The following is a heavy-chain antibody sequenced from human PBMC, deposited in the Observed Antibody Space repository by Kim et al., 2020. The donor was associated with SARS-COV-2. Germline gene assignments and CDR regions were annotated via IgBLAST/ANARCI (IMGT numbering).Heavy chain of an antibody. J-gene: IGHJ6*02. CDR2: INAGNGNT. CDR3: ASPYYDFWSSGRQTYYYGMDV. CDR1: GYTFTSYA. V-gene: IGHV1-3*01. Sequence: ASVKVSCKASGYTFTSYAMHWVRQAPGQRLEWMGWINAGNGNTKYSQKFQGRVTITRDTSASTAYMELSSLRSEDTAVYYCASPYYDFWSSGRQTYYYGMDVWGQGTTVTVSS. D-gene: IGHD3-3*01.